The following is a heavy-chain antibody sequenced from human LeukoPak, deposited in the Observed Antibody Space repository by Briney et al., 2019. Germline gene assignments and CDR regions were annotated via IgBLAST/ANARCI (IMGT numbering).Heavy chain of an antibody. CDR2: IKQDGSEK. CDR1: GFTFTTYW. CDR3: ARGGERLVDY. Sequence: PGRSLRLSCAASGFTFTTYWMSWVRQAPGKGLEWVARIKQDGSEKYYVDSVKGRFTISRDNAQNSLYLQMNSLRAEDTAVYYCARGGERLVDYWGQGTPVTVSS. V-gene: IGHV3-7*01. J-gene: IGHJ4*02.